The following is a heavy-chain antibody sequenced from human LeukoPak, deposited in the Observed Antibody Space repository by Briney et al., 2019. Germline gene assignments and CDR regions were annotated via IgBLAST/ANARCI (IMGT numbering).Heavy chain of an antibody. CDR2: ISTTGDRT. Sequence: PGGSLRLSCAASGFTFNSYAMIWVRQAPGKGLESISSISTTGDRTYYADSVKGRFAISRDNTKNSLYLQMNSLRVEDTAVFYCARDQYDTWSRRGNFDSWGQGTLVIVSS. D-gene: IGHD3-3*01. V-gene: IGHV3-23*01. J-gene: IGHJ4*02. CDR1: GFTFNSYA. CDR3: ARDQYDTWSRRGNFDS.